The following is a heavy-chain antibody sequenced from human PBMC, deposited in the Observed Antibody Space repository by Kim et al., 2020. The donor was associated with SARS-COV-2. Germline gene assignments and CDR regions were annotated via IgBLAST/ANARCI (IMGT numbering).Heavy chain of an antibody. D-gene: IGHD3-10*01. CDR3: ARSLWFGELLFGNWFDP. CDR2: INHSGST. CDR1: GGSFSGYY. Sequence: SETLSLTCAVYGGSFSGYYWSWIRQPPGKGLEWIGEINHSGSTNYNPSLKSRVTISVDTSKNQFSLKLSSVTAADTAVYYCARSLWFGELLFGNWFDPWGQGTLVTVSS. J-gene: IGHJ5*02. V-gene: IGHV4-34*01.